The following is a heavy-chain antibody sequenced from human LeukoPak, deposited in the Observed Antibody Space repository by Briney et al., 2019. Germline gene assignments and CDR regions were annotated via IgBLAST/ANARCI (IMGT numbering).Heavy chain of an antibody. CDR3: AKGRTNVY. Sequence: GGSLRLSCAASGFTFSTYAMSWVRQTPEKGLEWVSAISDTGGNAFYADSVKGRFTISRDNPKNTLYLQMNSLRAEDTAIYYCAKGRTNVYWGQGTLVTVSS. V-gene: IGHV3-23*01. CDR1: GFTFSTYA. D-gene: IGHD1/OR15-1a*01. CDR2: ISDTGGNA. J-gene: IGHJ4*02.